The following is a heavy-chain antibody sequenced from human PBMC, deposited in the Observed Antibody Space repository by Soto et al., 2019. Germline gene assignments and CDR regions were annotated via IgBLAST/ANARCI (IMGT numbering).Heavy chain of an antibody. Sequence: QVQLVESGGGVVQPGRSLRLSCAASGFTFSSYGMHWVRQAPGKGLEWVAVIWYDGSNKYYADSVKGRFTISRDNSKNTLYLQMNSLRAEDTAVYYCAREEVPAAMVGGFDYWRQGTLVTVSS. J-gene: IGHJ4*02. D-gene: IGHD2-2*01. CDR3: AREEVPAAMVGGFDY. CDR1: GFTFSSYG. V-gene: IGHV3-33*01. CDR2: IWYDGSNK.